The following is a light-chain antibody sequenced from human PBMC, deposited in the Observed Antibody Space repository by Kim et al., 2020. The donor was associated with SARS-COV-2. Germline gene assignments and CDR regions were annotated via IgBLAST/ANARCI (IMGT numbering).Light chain of an antibody. Sequence: SYELTQPPSVSVSPGQTASITCSGDKLGDKYACWYQQTPGQSPVLVIYQDSKRPSGIPERFSGSNSGNTATLTISGTQAMDEADSYCQAWDSSTAVFGGG. CDR2: QDS. J-gene: IGLJ2*01. CDR3: QAWDSSTAV. CDR1: KLGDKY. V-gene: IGLV3-1*01.